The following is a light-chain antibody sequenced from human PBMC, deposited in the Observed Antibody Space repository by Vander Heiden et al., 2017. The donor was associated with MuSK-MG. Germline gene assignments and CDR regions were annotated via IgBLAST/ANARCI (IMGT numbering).Light chain of an antibody. V-gene: IGKV1-13*02. CDR1: QGISSA. CDR3: QQFNSDLSLT. CDR2: DAS. Sequence: AIQLTQSPSSLSASVGDRVTITCRASQGISSALAWYQQKPGKAPKLLIYDASSLESGVPSRFSGSGSGTDFTLTISSLQTEDFATYYCQQFNSDLSLTFGGGTKVEIK. J-gene: IGKJ4*01.